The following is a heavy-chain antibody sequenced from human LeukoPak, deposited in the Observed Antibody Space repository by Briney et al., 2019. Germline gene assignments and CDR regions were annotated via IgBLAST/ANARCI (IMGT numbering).Heavy chain of an antibody. D-gene: IGHD1-26*01. CDR3: ARDRHVVGAPPHAFGI. CDR2: ISAYNGNT. J-gene: IGHJ3*02. CDR1: GYTFTSYG. Sequence: ASVKVSCKASGYTFTSYGISWVRQAPGQVLEWMGWISAYNGNTNYAQKLQGRVTMTTDTSTSTAYMELRSLRSDDTAVYYCARDRHVVGAPPHAFGIWGQGTMVTVSS. V-gene: IGHV1-18*01.